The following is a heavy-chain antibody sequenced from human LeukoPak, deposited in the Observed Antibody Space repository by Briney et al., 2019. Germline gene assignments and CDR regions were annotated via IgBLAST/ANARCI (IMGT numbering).Heavy chain of an antibody. Sequence: PGGSLRLSCAASGFTFSSYAMTWVRQAPGKGLEWVSVINKSGGSTYYADSVKGRFTISRDNSKNTLYLQMNSLRAGDTAVYHCAREATSTSGWYIDYWGQGTLVTVSS. CDR3: AREATSTSGWYIDY. J-gene: IGHJ4*02. V-gene: IGHV3-23*01. D-gene: IGHD2-2*01. CDR2: INKSGGST. CDR1: GFTFSSYA.